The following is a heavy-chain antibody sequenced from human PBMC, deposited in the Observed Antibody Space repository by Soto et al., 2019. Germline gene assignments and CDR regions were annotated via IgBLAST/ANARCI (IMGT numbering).Heavy chain of an antibody. V-gene: IGHV3-33*01. CDR3: ARDEVYGDYVGASDI. D-gene: IGHD4-17*01. CDR2: IWYDGSNK. Sequence: QVQLVESGGGVVQPGRSLRLSCAASGFTFSSYGMHWVRQAPGKGLEWVAVIWYDGSNKYYADSVKGRFTISRDNSKNTLYLQMNSLRAEDTAVYYCARDEVYGDYVGASDIWGQGTMVTVSS. J-gene: IGHJ3*02. CDR1: GFTFSSYG.